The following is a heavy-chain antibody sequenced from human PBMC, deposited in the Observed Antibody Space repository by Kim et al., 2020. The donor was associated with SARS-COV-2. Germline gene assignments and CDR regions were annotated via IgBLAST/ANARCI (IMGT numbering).Heavy chain of an antibody. V-gene: IGHV3-21*01. CDR3: ARDAMGGGLSDY. D-gene: IGHD1-26*01. CDR2: ISSSSSYI. J-gene: IGHJ4*02. Sequence: GGSLRLSCAASGFTFSSYSMNWVRQAPGKGLEWVSSISSSSSYIYYADSVKGRFTISRDNAKNSLYLQMNSLRAEDTAVYYCARDAMGGGLSDYWGQGTLVTVSS. CDR1: GFTFSSYS.